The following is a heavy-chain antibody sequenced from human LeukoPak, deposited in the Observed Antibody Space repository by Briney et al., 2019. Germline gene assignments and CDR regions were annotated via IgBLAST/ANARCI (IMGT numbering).Heavy chain of an antibody. D-gene: IGHD3-3*01. V-gene: IGHV1-69*13. CDR1: GGTFSSYA. J-gene: IGHJ6*02. Sequence: ASVKVSCTASGGTFSSYAISWVRQAPGQGLEWMGGIIPIFGTANYAQKFQGRVTITADESTSTAYMELSSLRSEDTAVYYCATDFWSGYPPYYYYGMDVWGQGTTVTVSS. CDR3: ATDFWSGYPPYYYYGMDV. CDR2: IIPIFGTA.